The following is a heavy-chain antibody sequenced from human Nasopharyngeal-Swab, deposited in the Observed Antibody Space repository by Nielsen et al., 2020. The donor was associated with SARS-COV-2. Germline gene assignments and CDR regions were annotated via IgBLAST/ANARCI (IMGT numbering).Heavy chain of an antibody. V-gene: IGHV1-18*01. CDR1: GYTFTSYG. D-gene: IGHD2-21*01. CDR3: ARDGLSLLVAYCGGDCCPFDY. CDR2: ISAYNGNT. Sequence: ASVKVSCKASGYTFTSYGISWVRQAPGQGLEWMGWISAYNGNTNYAQKLQGRVTMTTDTSTSTAYMELRSLRSDDTAVYYCARDGLSLLVAYCGGDCCPFDYWGQGTLVTVSS. J-gene: IGHJ4*02.